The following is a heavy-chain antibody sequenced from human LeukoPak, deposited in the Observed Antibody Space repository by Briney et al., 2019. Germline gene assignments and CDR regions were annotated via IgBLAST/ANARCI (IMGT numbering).Heavy chain of an antibody. CDR2: IYYSGST. CDR1: GGSISSGGYY. Sequence: PSETLSLTCTVSGGSISSGGYYWSWIRQHPGKGLEWIGYIYYSGSTYYNPSLKSRVTISVDTSKNQFSLKLSSVTAADTAVYYCARVSSSDPGQGGYHYYGMDVWGQGTTVTVSS. V-gene: IGHV4-31*03. J-gene: IGHJ6*02. CDR3: ARVSSSDPGQGGYHYYGMDV. D-gene: IGHD2-15*01.